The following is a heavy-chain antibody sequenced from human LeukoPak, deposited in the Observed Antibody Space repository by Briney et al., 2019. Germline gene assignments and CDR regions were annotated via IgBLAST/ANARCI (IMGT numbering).Heavy chain of an antibody. V-gene: IGHV4-4*07. Sequence: SETLSLTCTVSGGSISGYYWSWIRQPAGKGLEWMGRLYPSGTTNYNPSLKSRVTMSLDTSKRQFSLKVRSVTASDTAVYYCARDDSPMTSVTTFAYWGQGTLVTVSS. J-gene: IGHJ4*02. D-gene: IGHD4-11*01. CDR2: LYPSGTT. CDR1: GGSISGYY. CDR3: ARDDSPMTSVTTFAY.